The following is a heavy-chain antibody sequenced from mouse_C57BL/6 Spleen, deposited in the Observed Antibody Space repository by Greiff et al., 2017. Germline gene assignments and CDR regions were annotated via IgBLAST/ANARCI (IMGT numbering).Heavy chain of an antibody. Sequence: VKLQESGPELVKPGASVKISCKASGYAFSSSWMNWVKQRPGKGLEWIGRIYPGDGDTNYNGKFKGKATLTADKSSSTAYMQLSSLTSEDSAVYFCARTGPGDAMDYWGQGTSVTVSS. CDR1: GYAFSSSW. J-gene: IGHJ4*01. CDR2: IYPGDGDT. V-gene: IGHV1-82*01. CDR3: ARTGPGDAMDY.